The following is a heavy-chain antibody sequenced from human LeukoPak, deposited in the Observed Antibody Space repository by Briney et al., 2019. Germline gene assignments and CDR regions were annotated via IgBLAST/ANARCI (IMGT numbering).Heavy chain of an antibody. CDR2: ISGTGTAI. CDR3: ARDVSGNYFLGTLYYFDY. J-gene: IGHJ4*02. CDR1: GFTFSDYY. V-gene: IGHV3-11*04. Sequence: PGGSLRLSCAASGFTFSDYYMSWIRQAPGKGLEWVSYISGTGTAIYYADSVKGRFTISRDNAKNSLYLQMNSLRAEDTAVYYCARDVSGNYFLGTLYYFDYWGPGTLVTVSS. D-gene: IGHD1-26*01.